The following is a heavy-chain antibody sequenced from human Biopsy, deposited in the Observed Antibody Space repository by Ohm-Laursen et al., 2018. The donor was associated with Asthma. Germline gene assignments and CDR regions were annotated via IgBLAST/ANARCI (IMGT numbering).Heavy chain of an antibody. CDR2: IHNSGNT. V-gene: IGHV4-59*01. Sequence: GTLSLTCTVSGGSISSDYWSWLRQCPGKGLEWIGYIHNSGNTNYNPALKSRVTISLDTSKNPFSLRLSFVTAAETAVYFCARGQGRGIQLWSLDPWGQGILVTVSS. D-gene: IGHD5-18*01. CDR3: ARGQGRGIQLWSLDP. J-gene: IGHJ5*02. CDR1: GGSISSDY.